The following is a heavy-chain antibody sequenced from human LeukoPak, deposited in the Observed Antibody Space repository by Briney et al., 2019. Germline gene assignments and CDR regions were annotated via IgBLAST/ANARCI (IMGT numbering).Heavy chain of an antibody. CDR2: ISGSGGST. D-gene: IGHD3-10*01. J-gene: IGHJ4*02. V-gene: IGHV3-23*01. CDR1: GFTFSSYA. CDR3: AKDGPLWFGELLSPGY. Sequence: PGGPLRLSCAASGFTFSSYAMSWVRQAPGKGLEWVSAISGSGGSTYYADSVKGRFTISRDNSKNTLYLQMNSLRAEDTAVYYCAKDGPLWFGELLSPGYWGQGTLVTVSS.